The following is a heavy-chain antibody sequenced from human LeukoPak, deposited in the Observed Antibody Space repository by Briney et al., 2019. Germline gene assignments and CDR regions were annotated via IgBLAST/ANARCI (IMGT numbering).Heavy chain of an antibody. J-gene: IGHJ4*02. D-gene: IGHD1-26*01. CDR2: ISGSGGST. CDR3: AKVGVSGSYYYYFDY. CDR1: GFTFSSYA. V-gene: IGHV3-23*01. Sequence: PGGSLRLSCAASGFTFSSYAMSWVRQAPGKGLEWVSAISGSGGSTYYADSVKGRFTISRDNSKNTLYLQMNSLRAEDTAVYYCAKVGVSGSYYYYFDYWGQGTLVTVSS.